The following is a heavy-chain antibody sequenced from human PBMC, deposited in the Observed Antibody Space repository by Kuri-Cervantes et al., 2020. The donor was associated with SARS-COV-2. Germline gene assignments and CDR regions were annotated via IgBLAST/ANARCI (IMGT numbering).Heavy chain of an antibody. CDR1: ENTFRGYY. Sequence: ASVKVSCKASENTFRGYYIHWVRQAPGQGLEWMGWINPNSGGTNYAQKFQGRVTMTRDTSISTAYMELSRLRSDDTAVYYCARDSVATIEGYYYDYMDVWGKGTTVTVSS. CDR2: INPNSGGT. V-gene: IGHV1-2*02. J-gene: IGHJ6*03. CDR3: ARDSVATIEGYYYDYMDV. D-gene: IGHD5-12*01.